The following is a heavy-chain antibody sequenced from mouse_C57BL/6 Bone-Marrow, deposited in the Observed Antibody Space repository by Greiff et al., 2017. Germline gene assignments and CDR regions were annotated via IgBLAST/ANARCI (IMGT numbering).Heavy chain of an antibody. J-gene: IGHJ2*01. D-gene: IGHD2-3*01. CDR2: INPYNGGT. V-gene: IGHV1-19*01. CDR3: ARERNDGYFFDY. Sequence: VQLQQSGPVLVKPGASVKMSCMASGYTFTDYYMNWVKQSHGKSLEWIGVINPYNGGTSYNQKFKGKATLTVDKSSSTAYMELNSLTSEDSAVYYCARERNDGYFFDYWGQGTTLTVSS. CDR1: GYTFTDYY.